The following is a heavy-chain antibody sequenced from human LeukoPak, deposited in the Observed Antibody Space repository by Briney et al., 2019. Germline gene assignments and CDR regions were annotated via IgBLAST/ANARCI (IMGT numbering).Heavy chain of an antibody. CDR1: GGSISSSNYY. J-gene: IGHJ4*02. V-gene: IGHV4-39*01. D-gene: IGHD3-10*01. CDR2: AYYTGIT. Sequence: SETLSLTCTVSGGSISSSNYYWGWIRQPPGKGLEWIGSAYYTGITYYNPSLKSRVTISVDTSKNQFSLKLSSVTDADTAVYYCARLRYGSGSYSQFYYWGQGTLVTVSS. CDR3: ARLRYGSGSYSQFYY.